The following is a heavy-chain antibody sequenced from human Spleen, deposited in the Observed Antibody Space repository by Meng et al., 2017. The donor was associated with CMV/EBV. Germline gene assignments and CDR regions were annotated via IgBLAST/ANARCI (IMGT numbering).Heavy chain of an antibody. D-gene: IGHD3-9*01. CDR1: GFTFSSYA. Sequence: GGSLRLSCAASGFTFSSYAMSWVRQAPGKGLEWVSAISGSGGSTYYADSVKGRFTISRDNAKNSLYLQMNSLRAEDTAVYYCASGPGYYDILTGHTALDYWGQGTLVTVSS. V-gene: IGHV3-23*01. CDR2: ISGSGGST. CDR3: ASGPGYYDILTGHTALDY. J-gene: IGHJ4*02.